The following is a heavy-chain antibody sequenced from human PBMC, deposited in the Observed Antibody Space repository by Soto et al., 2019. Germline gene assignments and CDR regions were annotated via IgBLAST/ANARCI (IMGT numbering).Heavy chain of an antibody. V-gene: IGHV1-69*13. D-gene: IGHD6-13*01. CDR2: IIPIFGTA. CDR1: GGTFSSYA. Sequence: ASVKVSCKASGGTFSSYAISWVRQAPGQGLEWMGGIIPIFGTANYAQKFQGRVTITADESTSTAYMELSSLRSEDTAVYYCASGSSSWYHYFDYWGQGTLVTVSS. CDR3: ASGSSSWYHYFDY. J-gene: IGHJ4*02.